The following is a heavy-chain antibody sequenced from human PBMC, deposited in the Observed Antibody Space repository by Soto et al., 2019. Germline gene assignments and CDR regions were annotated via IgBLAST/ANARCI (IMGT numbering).Heavy chain of an antibody. CDR3: ARGYRQSGYSSSWVFDF. Sequence: QVQLRESGPGLVKPSQTLSLTCTVSGGSINSGGYYWNWIRQHPGKGLEWIGYMYYSGSTYYNPFIRRRVIISAVSFENQSSLKLSSVTAADTAVYFCARGYRQSGYSSSWVFDFWGQGTLVNVSS. D-gene: IGHD6-13*01. CDR1: GGSINSGGYY. J-gene: IGHJ4*02. V-gene: IGHV4-31*03. CDR2: MYYSGST.